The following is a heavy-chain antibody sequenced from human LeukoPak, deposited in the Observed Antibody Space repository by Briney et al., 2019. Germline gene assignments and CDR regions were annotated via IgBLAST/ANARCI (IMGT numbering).Heavy chain of an antibody. V-gene: IGHV4-38-2*02. J-gene: IGHJ4*02. CDR3: ARGRYCTNGVCYMNDY. CDR2: IYHSGST. D-gene: IGHD2-8*01. Sequence: PSETLSLTCTVSGYSISSGYYWGWIRQPPGKGLEWIGSIYHSGSTYYNPSLKSRVTISVDTSKNQFSLKLSSVTAADTAVCYCARGRYCTNGVCYMNDYWGQGTLVTVSS. CDR1: GYSISSGYY.